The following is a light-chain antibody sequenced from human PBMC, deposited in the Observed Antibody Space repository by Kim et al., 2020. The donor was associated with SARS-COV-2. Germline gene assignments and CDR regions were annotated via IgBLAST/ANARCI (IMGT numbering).Light chain of an antibody. CDR2: KVS. V-gene: IGKV1-5*03. CDR3: QHYEDFPWT. Sequence: WLAWYQQKPGKAPKLLIYKVSYLESGVPSRFSGSGSETEFTLTINSLQPDDFATYYCQHYEDFPWTFGQGTKVDIK. CDR1: W. J-gene: IGKJ1*01.